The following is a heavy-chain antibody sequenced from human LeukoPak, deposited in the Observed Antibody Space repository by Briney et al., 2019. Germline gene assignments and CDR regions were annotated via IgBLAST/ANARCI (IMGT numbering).Heavy chain of an antibody. Sequence: PGRSLRLSCAASGVTFITYGMHWVRQAPGKGLEWVAVMSSGGNKEYYADSVRDRFTISRDNSNNTLSLQMNSLRPEDTAVYYCAKGLRGYYYFDYWGQGTLVTVSS. CDR1: GVTFITYG. D-gene: IGHD5-18*01. V-gene: IGHV3-30*18. J-gene: IGHJ4*02. CDR3: AKGLRGYYYFDY. CDR2: MSSGGNKE.